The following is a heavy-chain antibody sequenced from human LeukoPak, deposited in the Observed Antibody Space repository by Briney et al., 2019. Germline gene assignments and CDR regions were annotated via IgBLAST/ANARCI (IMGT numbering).Heavy chain of an antibody. V-gene: IGHV3-64D*06. CDR2: ITDDGKSK. CDR1: GFTLRTYA. CDR3: VKHEWGTVIRGARDFDF. J-gene: IGHJ4*02. Sequence: PGGSLRLSCSASGFTLRTYAMHWVRQAPGKGLESVSAITDDGKSKYYADSVKGRFAISRDNSKNTLFLQMSSLTAEDTAVYYCVKHEWGTVIRGARDFDFWGQGSLVTVSS. D-gene: IGHD3-10*01.